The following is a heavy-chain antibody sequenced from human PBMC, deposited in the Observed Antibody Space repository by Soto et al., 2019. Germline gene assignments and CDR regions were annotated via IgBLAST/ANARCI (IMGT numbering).Heavy chain of an antibody. CDR2: ISYDGSNK. Sequence: PGGSLRLSCAASGFTFSSYGMHWVRQAPGKGLEWVAVISYDGSNKYYADSVKGRFTISRDNSKNTLYLQMNSLRAEDTAVYYCAKAANTPYYYYGMDVWGQGTTVTVSS. CDR1: GFTFSSYG. J-gene: IGHJ6*02. CDR3: AKAANTPYYYYGMDV. D-gene: IGHD6-25*01. V-gene: IGHV3-30*18.